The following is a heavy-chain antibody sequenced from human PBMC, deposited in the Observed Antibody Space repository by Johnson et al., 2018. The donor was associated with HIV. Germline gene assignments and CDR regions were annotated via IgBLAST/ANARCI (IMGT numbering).Heavy chain of an antibody. V-gene: IGHV3-15*01. CDR3: TTAIVIDAFDI. CDR1: GFTFSNVR. J-gene: IGHJ3*02. CDR2: TQSTIEEKAT. Sequence: VQLVESGGGLVTPCGSLRLPRAASGFTFSNVRLRWVRQAPGQRPERLGRTQSTIEEKATDYAAPVKGRFTTSRDDSKNTLFLQMSSLKTDDTAVYYCTTAIVIDAFDIWGQGTMVTVSS. D-gene: IGHD3-16*02.